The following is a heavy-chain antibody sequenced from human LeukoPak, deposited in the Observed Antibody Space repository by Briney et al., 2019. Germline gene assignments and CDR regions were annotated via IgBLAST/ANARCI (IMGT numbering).Heavy chain of an antibody. D-gene: IGHD3-22*01. CDR1: GGSISSSSYY. CDR2: IYYSGST. CDR3: ASQHGYSSVYYYQGGYFDY. J-gene: IGHJ4*02. Sequence: SETLSLTCTVSGGSISSSSYYWGWIRQPPGKGLEWIGSIYYSGSTYYNPSLKSRVTISVDTSKNQFSLKLSSVTAADTAVYYCASQHGYSSVYYYQGGYFDYGGQGPLVTVSS. V-gene: IGHV4-39*01.